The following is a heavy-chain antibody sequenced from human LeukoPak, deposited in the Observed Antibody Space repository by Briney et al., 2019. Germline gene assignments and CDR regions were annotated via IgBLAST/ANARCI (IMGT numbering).Heavy chain of an antibody. CDR1: GFTFSSYW. Sequence: GGSLRLSCAASGFTFSSYWMHWVRQAPGKGLVWVSRINSDGSSTSYADSVKGRFTISRDNAKNTLYLQMNSLRAEDTAVYYCARAWSSIGGGYYIDYWGQGTLVTVSS. CDR3: ARAWSSIGGGYYIDY. CDR2: INSDGSST. D-gene: IGHD1-26*01. J-gene: IGHJ4*02. V-gene: IGHV3-74*01.